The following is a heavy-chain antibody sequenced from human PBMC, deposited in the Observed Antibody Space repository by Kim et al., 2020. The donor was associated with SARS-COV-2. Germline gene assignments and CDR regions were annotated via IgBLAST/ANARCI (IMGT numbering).Heavy chain of an antibody. CDR2: IIPVIGTA. D-gene: IGHD2-2*01. Sequence: SVKVSCKTSGGTFSSYSISWVRQAPGQGLEWMGGIIPVIGTANYAQKFQGRVTITADEFTTTAYMELSSLRSEDTAVYYCAREGDLRYCTSIRCAQHVKYYYNGMDVWGQGPRSPSP. J-gene: IGHJ6*02. V-gene: IGHV1-69*13. CDR3: AREGDLRYCTSIRCAQHVKYYYNGMDV. CDR1: GGTFSSYS.